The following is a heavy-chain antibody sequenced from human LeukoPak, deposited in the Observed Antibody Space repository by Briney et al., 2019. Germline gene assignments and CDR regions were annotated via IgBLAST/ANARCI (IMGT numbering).Heavy chain of an antibody. D-gene: IGHD3-22*01. CDR1: GFTFSSYD. CDR2: ISGSGGST. J-gene: IGHJ5*02. Sequence: GGSLRLSCAASGFTFSSYDMSWVRQAPGKGLEWVSAISGSGGSTYYADSVKGRFTISRDNSKNTLYLQMNSLRAEDTAVYYCAKGRYDSSGYNWFDPWGQGTLVTVSS. CDR3: AKGRYDSSGYNWFDP. V-gene: IGHV3-23*01.